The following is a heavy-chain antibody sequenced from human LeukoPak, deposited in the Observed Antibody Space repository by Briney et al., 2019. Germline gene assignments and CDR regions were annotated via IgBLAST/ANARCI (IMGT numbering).Heavy chain of an antibody. J-gene: IGHJ4*02. Sequence: GGSLRLSCAASGFTFTSYAMSWVRQAPGKGPEWVSGISESGGSTYYVDPVKGRFTISRDNSKNTVYLQMNSLRAEDTAIYYCAKGGVRPVTTGDYWGQGTLVTVSS. D-gene: IGHD4-17*01. CDR1: GFTFTSYA. CDR3: AKGGVRPVTTGDY. CDR2: ISESGGST. V-gene: IGHV3-23*01.